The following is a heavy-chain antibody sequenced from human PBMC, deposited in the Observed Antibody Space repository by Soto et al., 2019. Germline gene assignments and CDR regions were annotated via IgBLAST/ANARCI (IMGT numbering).Heavy chain of an antibody. Sequence: QVQLQESGPGLVKPSETLSLTCTVSGGSISSYYWSWIRQPPGKGLEWIGYIYYSGSTNYNPSLKSRVTISVDTSKNQFSLKLSSVTAADTAVYYCAREGGSLDYGDYSRNGDAFDIWGQGTMVTVSS. D-gene: IGHD4-17*01. CDR3: AREGGSLDYGDYSRNGDAFDI. V-gene: IGHV4-59*01. CDR1: GGSISSYY. J-gene: IGHJ3*02. CDR2: IYYSGST.